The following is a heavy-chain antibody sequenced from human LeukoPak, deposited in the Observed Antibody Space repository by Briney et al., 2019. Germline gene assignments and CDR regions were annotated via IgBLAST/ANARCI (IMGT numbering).Heavy chain of an antibody. CDR1: GFTFDDYA. V-gene: IGHV3-9*01. Sequence: QTGGSLRLSCAASGFTFDDYAMHWVRQAPGKGLGWVSGITWNRDNIGYGDSVKGRFTISRDNVKNALYLQMTSLRPEDTALYYCAKDLGSAITSALVLDVWGQGTTVIVSS. D-gene: IGHD2-15*01. CDR3: AKDLGSAITSALVLDV. J-gene: IGHJ6*02. CDR2: ITWNRDNI.